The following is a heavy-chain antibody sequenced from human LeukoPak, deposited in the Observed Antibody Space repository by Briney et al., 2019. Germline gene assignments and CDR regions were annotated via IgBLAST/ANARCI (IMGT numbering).Heavy chain of an antibody. V-gene: IGHV1-8*01. Sequence: GASVKVSCKASGYTFTNYDINWVRQATGQGLEWMGYKNPNSGSSAYAQKFQGRVTITTHASISTAYMEVSGLRSEDTALYYCTREGLDYWGQGTLVTVSS. CDR3: TREGLDY. CDR1: GYTFTNYD. J-gene: IGHJ4*02. CDR2: KNPNSGSS.